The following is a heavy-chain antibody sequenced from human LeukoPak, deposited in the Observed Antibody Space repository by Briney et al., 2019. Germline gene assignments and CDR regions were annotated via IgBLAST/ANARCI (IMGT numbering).Heavy chain of an antibody. J-gene: IGHJ5*02. V-gene: IGHV3-48*04. CDR1: GFTFSSYN. CDR2: ITSSSNTI. CDR3: ARDLKGFDP. Sequence: GGSLRLSCAASGFTFSSYNMNWVRQAPGKGLECVSYITSSSNTIYYEDSVKGRFTISRDNAKNSLYLQMNSLRAEDTAVYYCARDLKGFDPWGQGTLVTVSS.